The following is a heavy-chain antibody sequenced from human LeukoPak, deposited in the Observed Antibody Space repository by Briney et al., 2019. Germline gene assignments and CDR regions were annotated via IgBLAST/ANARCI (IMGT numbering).Heavy chain of an antibody. CDR3: AKEGARTAGDYTPLYSYYIDV. V-gene: IGHV3-23*01. Sequence: GGALRLSCAASGFTFIIYAMTGGRQAPGKGPGWIATFIVSTSMADYADSVKGRFTISRDNSKNTLSLRMNSLRAEDTAVYYCAKEGARTAGDYTPLYSYYIDVWGNGTTVTVSS. CDR2: FIVSTSMA. J-gene: IGHJ6*03. CDR1: GFTFIIYA. D-gene: IGHD3-10*01.